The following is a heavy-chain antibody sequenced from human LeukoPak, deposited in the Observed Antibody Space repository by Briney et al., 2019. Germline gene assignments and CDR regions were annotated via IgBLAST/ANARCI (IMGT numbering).Heavy chain of an antibody. V-gene: IGHV3-74*01. CDR3: ARGYKWSFDL. D-gene: IGHD1-20*01. CDR2: MNSEGTTT. Sequence: PGGSLRLSCAASGFTFTIYWMHWVRQVPGKGLVWVSGMNSEGTTTIYADSVKGRFTISRDNAKNTLYLEMNSLRVEDTAVYYCARGYKWSFDLSGQGTLVTVSS. CDR1: GFTFTIYW. J-gene: IGHJ4*02.